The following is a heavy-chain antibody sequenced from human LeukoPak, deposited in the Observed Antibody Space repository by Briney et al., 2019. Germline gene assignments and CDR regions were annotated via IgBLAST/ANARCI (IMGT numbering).Heavy chain of an antibody. D-gene: IGHD3-22*01. J-gene: IGHJ3*02. CDR3: ARDYYDSSGYYYPDDAFDI. V-gene: IGHV3-53*01. CDR1: GFTVSSNY. CDR2: IYSGGST. Sequence: GGSLRLSCAASGFTVSSNYMSWVRQAPGKGLEWVSVIYSGGSTYYADSVKGRFTISRDNAKNSLYLQMNSLRAEDTAVYYCARDYYDSSGYYYPDDAFDIWGQGTMVTVSS.